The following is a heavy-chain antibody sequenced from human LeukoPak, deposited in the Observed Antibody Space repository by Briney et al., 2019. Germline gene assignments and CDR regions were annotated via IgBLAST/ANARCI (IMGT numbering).Heavy chain of an antibody. CDR3: ARRLLYSGGFDY. CDR1: GGSISSYY. J-gene: IGHJ4*02. D-gene: IGHD1-26*01. Sequence: SETLSLTCTVYGGSISSYYWSWIRQPPGKGLEWIGYIYYSGSTKYNPSLKSRVTISVDTSKNQFSLKLSSVTAADTAVYYCARRLLYSGGFDYWGQGTLVTVSS. CDR2: IYYSGST. V-gene: IGHV4-59*12.